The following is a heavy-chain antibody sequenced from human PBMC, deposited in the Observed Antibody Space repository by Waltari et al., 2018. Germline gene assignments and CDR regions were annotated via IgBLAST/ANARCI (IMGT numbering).Heavy chain of an antibody. D-gene: IGHD3-16*01. Sequence: QVQLQESGPGLVKPSETLSLTCTVSGGSISSHYWSWIRQPPGTGLEWIGYILYSGSTNTNPSLKSRVTISVDTSKNQFSLKLSSVPAADTAVYYCARDGGVGALWGYYYYYMDVWGKGTTVTVSS. V-gene: IGHV4-59*11. CDR1: GGSISSHY. CDR2: ILYSGST. J-gene: IGHJ6*03. CDR3: ARDGGVGALWGYYYYYMDV.